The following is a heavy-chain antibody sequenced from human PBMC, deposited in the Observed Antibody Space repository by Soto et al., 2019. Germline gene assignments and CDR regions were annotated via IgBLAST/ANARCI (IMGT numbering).Heavy chain of an antibody. CDR3: ARHPVSDILTGYKVGYYYYYMDV. J-gene: IGHJ6*03. CDR2: IYYSGST. D-gene: IGHD3-9*01. CDR1: GGSISSSSYY. Sequence: SETLSLTCTVSGGSISSSSYYWGWIRQPPGKGLEWIGSIYYSGSTYYNPSLKSRVTISVDTSKNQFSLRLSSVTAADTAVYYCARHPVSDILTGYKVGYYYYYMDVWGKGTTVTVSS. V-gene: IGHV4-39*01.